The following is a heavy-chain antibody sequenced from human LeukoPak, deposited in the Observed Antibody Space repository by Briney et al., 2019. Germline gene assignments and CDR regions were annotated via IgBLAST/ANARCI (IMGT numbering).Heavy chain of an antibody. J-gene: IGHJ4*02. V-gene: IGHV1-2*02. D-gene: IGHD3-10*01. Sequence: ASVKVSCRASGYTFTGYYMHWVRQAPGQGLEWMGWINPNSGGTNYAQKFQGRVTMTRDTSISTAYMELSRLRSDDTAVYYCARTLSTMVRGLGDDWGQGTLVTVSS. CDR3: ARTLSTMVRGLGDD. CDR1: GYTFTGYY. CDR2: INPNSGGT.